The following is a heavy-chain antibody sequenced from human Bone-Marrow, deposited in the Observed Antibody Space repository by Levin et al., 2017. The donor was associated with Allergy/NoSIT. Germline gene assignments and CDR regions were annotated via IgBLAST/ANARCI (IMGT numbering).Heavy chain of an antibody. J-gene: IGHJ4*02. Sequence: SLTSSGVAVGWVRQPPGKALEWLALIYWDDDARYHPSLKNRITITKDTSKNQVALTMTNMDPVDTATYFCAHGRLGSTGYEPFFDFWGQGTLVTVAS. CDR1: SLTSSGVA. CDR2: IYWDDDA. CDR3: AHGRLGSTGYEPFFDF. V-gene: IGHV2-5*02. D-gene: IGHD5-12*01.